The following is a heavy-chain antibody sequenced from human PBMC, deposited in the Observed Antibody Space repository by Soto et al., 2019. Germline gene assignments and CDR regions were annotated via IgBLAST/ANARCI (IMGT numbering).Heavy chain of an antibody. CDR1: GGTFSSYA. D-gene: IGHD3-10*01. J-gene: IGHJ4*02. CDR3: ARVGRYYYGSGSYFDY. CDR2: IIPIFGTA. Sequence: VQLVQSGAEVKKPGSSVKVSCKASGGTFSSYAISWVRQAPGQGLEWMGGIIPIFGTANYAQKFQGRVTITADKSTSTAYMELSSLRSEDTAVYYCARVGRYYYGSGSYFDYWGQGTLVTVSS. V-gene: IGHV1-69*06.